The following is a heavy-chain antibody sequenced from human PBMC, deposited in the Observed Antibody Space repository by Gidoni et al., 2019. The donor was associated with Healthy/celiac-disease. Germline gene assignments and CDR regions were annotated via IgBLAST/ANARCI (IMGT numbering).Heavy chain of an antibody. CDR1: GFTFSAYY. J-gene: IGHJ4*02. D-gene: IGHD3-16*01. CDR2: SSSSDSTI. V-gene: IGHV3-11*01. Sequence: QVQRVESGGGLVRPGGSLSLSCAASGFTFSAYYLSWICQAPGKVLEWVPYSSSSDSTIYYADSVTCRFSTSRDNANMSLYLKMNSLRAEDTAVYDCARNAYSDYWGQGTLVTVSS. CDR3: ARNAYSDY.